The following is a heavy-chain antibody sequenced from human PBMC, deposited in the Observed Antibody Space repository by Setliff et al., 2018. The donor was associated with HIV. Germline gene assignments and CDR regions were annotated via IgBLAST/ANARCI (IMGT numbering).Heavy chain of an antibody. CDR1: GYTFISYA. V-gene: IGHV1-3*01. CDR3: AREGTPVYYYDRSENAFDI. CDR2: INAGNGNT. D-gene: IGHD3-22*01. Sequence: ASVKVSCKASGYTFISYAMHWVRQAPGQRLEWMGWINAGNGNTKYSQKFQGRVTITRDTSAYTAYMELSSPRSEDTAVYYCAREGTPVYYYDRSENAFDIWGQGTMVTV. J-gene: IGHJ3*02.